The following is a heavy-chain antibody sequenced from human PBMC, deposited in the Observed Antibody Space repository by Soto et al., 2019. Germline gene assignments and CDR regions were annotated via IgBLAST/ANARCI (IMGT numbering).Heavy chain of an antibody. V-gene: IGHV4-34*01. CDR1: GGSFSGYY. CDR3: ARRRRFLEWLLGGSWFDP. J-gene: IGHJ5*02. CDR2: INHSGST. D-gene: IGHD3-3*01. Sequence: PSETLSLTCAVYGGSFSGYYWSWIRQPPGKGLEWIGEINHSGSTNYNPSLKSRVTISVDTSKNQFSLKLSSVTAADTAVYYCARRRRFLEWLLGGSWFDPWGQGTLVTVSS.